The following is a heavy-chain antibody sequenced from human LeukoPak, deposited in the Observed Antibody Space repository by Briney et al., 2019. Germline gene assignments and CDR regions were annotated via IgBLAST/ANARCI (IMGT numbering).Heavy chain of an antibody. CDR3: ARETNDYGDFLDY. V-gene: IGHV3-33*08. D-gene: IGHD4-17*01. CDR2: IWYDGSNK. Sequence: TGGSLRLSCAASGFSFSSLGMHWVRQAPGKGLEWVAVIWYDGSNKYYADSVKGRFTISRDNSKDTLYLQMNSLRAEDTAVYYCARETNDYGDFLDYWGQGTLVTVSS. J-gene: IGHJ4*02. CDR1: GFSFSSLG.